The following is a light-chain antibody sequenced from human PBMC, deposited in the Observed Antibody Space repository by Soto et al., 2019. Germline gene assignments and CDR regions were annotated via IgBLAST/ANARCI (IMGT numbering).Light chain of an antibody. Sequence: EIVLTQSPGTLSLSPGERATLSCRASQSVTSNYLAWYQQKPGQAPRLLIFGASIRDTGIPDSFSGRGSGTDFTLTISRXEPEDFAVYYCHQYGSSPGTFGQGTKVDIK. V-gene: IGKV3-20*01. J-gene: IGKJ1*01. CDR2: GAS. CDR1: QSVTSNY. CDR3: HQYGSSPGT.